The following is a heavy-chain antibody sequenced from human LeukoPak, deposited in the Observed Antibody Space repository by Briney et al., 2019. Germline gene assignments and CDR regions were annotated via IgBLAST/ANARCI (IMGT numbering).Heavy chain of an antibody. CDR2: IKSKTDGGTI. Sequence: QRLSRAASGHSYSSAWMSWARQPPAKGLEWVGRIKSKTDGGTIDYAAPVKGRFTISRDDSKNTLYLQMNSLKTEVTAVYYCRGGYFDYWGQGTLVTVCS. CDR3: RGGYFDY. CDR1: GHSYSSAW. V-gene: IGHV3-15*01. J-gene: IGHJ4*02.